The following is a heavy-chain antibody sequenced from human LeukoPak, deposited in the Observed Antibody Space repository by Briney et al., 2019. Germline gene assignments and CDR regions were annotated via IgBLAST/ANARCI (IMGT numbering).Heavy chain of an antibody. V-gene: IGHV3-21*01. CDR1: GFTFSSYS. CDR2: ISSSSSYI. Sequence: PGGSLRLSCAASGFTFSSYSMNWVRQAPGKGLEWVSSISSSSSYIYYADSVKGRFTISRDNAKNSLYLQMNSLRAEDTAVYYCARDCLAYCGGDCYPRYYYYYGMDVWGQGTTVIVS. D-gene: IGHD2-21*02. J-gene: IGHJ6*02. CDR3: ARDCLAYCGGDCYPRYYYYYGMDV.